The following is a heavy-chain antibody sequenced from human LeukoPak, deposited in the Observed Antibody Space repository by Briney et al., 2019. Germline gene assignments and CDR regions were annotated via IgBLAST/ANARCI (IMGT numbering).Heavy chain of an antibody. Sequence: ASVTVSFKSSGYTFTDYYMHWVRQAPGQGLEWMGWINPNSGGTNYAQKFQGRVTMTRDTSIRTAYMELSRLRSDDTAVYYCAKDDIWLQFESGGQGTLVTVSS. V-gene: IGHV1-2*02. D-gene: IGHD5-24*01. CDR2: INPNSGGT. J-gene: IGHJ4*02. CDR1: GYTFTDYY. CDR3: AKDDIWLQFES.